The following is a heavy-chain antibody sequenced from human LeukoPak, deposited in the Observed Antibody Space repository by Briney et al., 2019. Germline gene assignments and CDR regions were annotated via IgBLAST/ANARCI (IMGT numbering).Heavy chain of an antibody. CDR1: GFTFSNYD. CDR3: AKSPTYYYGSGSYEVDP. CDR2: IGTAGDT. V-gene: IGHV3-13*01. Sequence: GGSLRLSCAASGFTFSNYDMHWVRQATGKGLEWVSAIGTAGDTYYPGSVKGRFTISRENAKNSLYLQMNSLRAEDTAVYYCAKSPTYYYGSGSYEVDPWGQGTLVTVSS. D-gene: IGHD3-10*01. J-gene: IGHJ5*02.